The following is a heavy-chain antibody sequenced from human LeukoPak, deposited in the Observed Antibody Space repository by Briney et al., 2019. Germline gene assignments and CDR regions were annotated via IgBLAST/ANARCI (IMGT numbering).Heavy chain of an antibody. D-gene: IGHD3-10*01. CDR2: ISSSSSYI. Sequence: GGSLRLSCAASGFTFSSCSMNWVRQAPGKGLEWVSSISSSSSYIYYADSAKGRFTISRDNAKNSLYLQMNSLRAEDTAVYYCARDPYQYSYYGSGSYPRSRFDLWGRGTLVTVSS. CDR1: GFTFSSCS. V-gene: IGHV3-21*01. CDR3: ARDPYQYSYYGSGSYPRSRFDL. J-gene: IGHJ2*01.